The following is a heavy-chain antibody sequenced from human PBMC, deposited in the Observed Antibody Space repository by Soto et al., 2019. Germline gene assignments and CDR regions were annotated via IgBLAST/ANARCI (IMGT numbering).Heavy chain of an antibody. CDR1: GFTFRSYT. J-gene: IGHJ4*02. CDR3: AKDLGAVPGTGDGFDY. V-gene: IGHV3-23*01. D-gene: IGHD6-19*01. CDR2: ISATGST. Sequence: PGGSLRLSCATSGFTFRSYTMSWARQAPGEGLEWVSTISATGSTWYADSVKGRFTIYRDNSKNILYLQMNSLWTDYTAVFYCAKDLGAVPGTGDGFDYWGRGTLVTVSS.